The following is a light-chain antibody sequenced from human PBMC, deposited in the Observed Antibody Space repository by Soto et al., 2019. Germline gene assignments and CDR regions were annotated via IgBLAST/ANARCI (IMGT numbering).Light chain of an antibody. CDR3: MQSLQPLYT. Sequence: DIVMTQSPLSLPVTPGEPASISCRSSQSLLHSNGYNYLDWYLQKPGQSPQLLIYLGSNRSSGVPDRFIGSGSCTDFTLKISRVEAEDVGVYYCMQSLQPLYTFGQGTKLEIK. V-gene: IGKV2-28*01. J-gene: IGKJ2*01. CDR2: LGS. CDR1: QSLLHSNGYNY.